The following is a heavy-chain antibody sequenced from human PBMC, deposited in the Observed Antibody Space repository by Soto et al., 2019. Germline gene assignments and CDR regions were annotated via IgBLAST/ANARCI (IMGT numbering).Heavy chain of an antibody. J-gene: IGHJ5*01. V-gene: IGHV1-69*13. CDR3: ARARYGDFVTWFDS. CDR1: GAIFSSYA. Sequence: VKVSCKAPGAIFSSYAVSWVRQVPGQGLEWMGGIIPIFATPKYGQKFRDRVTITADESTSTVYMELSSLRSDDTAVYYCARARYGDFVTWFDSWGQGTPVTVSS. D-gene: IGHD4-17*01. CDR2: IIPIFATP.